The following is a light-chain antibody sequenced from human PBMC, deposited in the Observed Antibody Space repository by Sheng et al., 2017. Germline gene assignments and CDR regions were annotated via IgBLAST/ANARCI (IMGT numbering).Light chain of an antibody. CDR1: QSLFYRSNDKSY. CDR2: WAS. CDR3: QQYYNTPYT. J-gene: IGKJ2*01. V-gene: IGKV4-1*01. Sequence: DIVMTQSPDSLAVSLGERATINCKSSQSLFYRSNDKSYLAWYQQKPGQPPKLLFYWASTRESGVPDRFSGSGSGTDFTLTISGLQAEDVALYFCQQYYNTPYTFGQGTKLEIK.